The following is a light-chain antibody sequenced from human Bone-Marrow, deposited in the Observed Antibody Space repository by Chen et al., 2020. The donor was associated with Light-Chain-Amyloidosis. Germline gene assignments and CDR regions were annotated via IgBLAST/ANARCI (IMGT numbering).Light chain of an antibody. V-gene: IGKV3-20*01. CDR3: QHYGYPPRT. CDR2: GVS. CDR1: QTISKDY. J-gene: IGKJ1*01. Sequence: ELVLTQSPGTLSLSPGDRATLSCRVSQTISKDYLAWYQQKPGQAPRLLIYGVSTRATGIPDRFSGSGSGTDFTLTISRLEPDDFAVYYCQHYGYPPRTLGQGTKVEIK.